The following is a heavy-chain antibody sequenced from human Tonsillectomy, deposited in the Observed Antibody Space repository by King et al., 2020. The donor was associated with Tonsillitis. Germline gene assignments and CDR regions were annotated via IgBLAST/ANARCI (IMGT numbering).Heavy chain of an antibody. V-gene: IGHV3-33*01. J-gene: IGHJ6*02. Sequence: QLVESGGGVVQPGRSLRLSCAASGFTFSSYGMHWVRQAPGKGLEWVAVIWYDGSNQYYADSVKGRFTISRENSKNTLYLQMNSLRAEDTAVYYCATLRTEWELIGNMDVWGQGTTVTVSS. CDR3: ATLRTEWELIGNMDV. CDR1: GFTFSSYG. D-gene: IGHD1-26*01. CDR2: IWYDGSNQ.